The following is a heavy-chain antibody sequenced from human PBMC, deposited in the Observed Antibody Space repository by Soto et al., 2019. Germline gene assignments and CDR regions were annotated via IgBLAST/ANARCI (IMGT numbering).Heavy chain of an antibody. V-gene: IGHV1-69*01. CDR2: IIPLFGTT. CDR1: GGTFRAYA. D-gene: IGHD3-16*02. Sequence: QVQLVQSGAEVKKPGSSVKVSCTASGGTFRAYAISWVRQAPGQGLEWMGGIIPLFGTTNYAQKFQSRVTITADESTSTANMELNSLKSEDTAVYYCASNNRASYHFDYWGQGTLLTVSS. CDR3: ASNNRASYHFDY. J-gene: IGHJ4*02.